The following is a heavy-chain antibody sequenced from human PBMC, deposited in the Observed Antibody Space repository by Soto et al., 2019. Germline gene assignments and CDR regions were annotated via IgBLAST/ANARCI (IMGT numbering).Heavy chain of an antibody. D-gene: IGHD3-16*02. J-gene: IGHJ4*02. V-gene: IGHV3-11*01. CDR1: GFTFSDYY. Sequence: GGSLRLSCAASGFTFSDYYMSWIRQAPGKGLEWVSYISSSGSTIFYADSVKGRFTISRDNAKNSLYLQMNSLRAEDTAVYYCARAGPGEYIRNYDYIWGSYRPNDYWGQGTLVTVSS. CDR2: ISSSGSTI. CDR3: ARAGPGEYIRNYDYIWGSYRPNDY.